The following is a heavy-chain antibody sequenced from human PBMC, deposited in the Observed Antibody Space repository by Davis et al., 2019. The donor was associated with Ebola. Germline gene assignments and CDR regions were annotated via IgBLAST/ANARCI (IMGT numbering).Heavy chain of an antibody. Sequence: PGGSLTLSCAASGFTFSSYGMHWVRQAPGKGLEWISVIYSAGSTYYADSVKGRFTISRDNSRNTLHLQMNTLRAEDTAVYYCARGGWSTWFDPWGQGTLVTVSS. CDR3: ARGGWSTWFDP. D-gene: IGHD6-19*01. V-gene: IGHV3-66*01. CDR1: GFTFSSYG. CDR2: IYSAGST. J-gene: IGHJ5*02.